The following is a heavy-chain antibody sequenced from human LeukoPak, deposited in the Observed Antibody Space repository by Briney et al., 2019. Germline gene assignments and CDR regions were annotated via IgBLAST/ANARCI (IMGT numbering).Heavy chain of an antibody. Sequence: GGSLRLSCAASGFTFSSYAVNWVRQAPGKGLEWVSISGSGGDTYYADSVKGRFTISIDNSKNTLYLQMNSLRAEDTAVYYCAKARGATYGTYYFDYWGQGTLVTVSS. D-gene: IGHD4/OR15-4a*01. J-gene: IGHJ4*02. CDR2: ISGSGGDT. V-gene: IGHV3-23*01. CDR3: AKARGATYGTYYFDY. CDR1: GFTFSSYA.